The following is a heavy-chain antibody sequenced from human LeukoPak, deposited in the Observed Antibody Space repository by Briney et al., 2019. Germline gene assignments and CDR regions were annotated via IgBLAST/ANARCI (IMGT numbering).Heavy chain of an antibody. Sequence: ASVKVSCKASGYTFTSYGISWVRQAPGQGLEWMGGIIPIFGTANYAQKFQGRVTITADESTSTAYMELSSLRSEDTAVYYCARGELGDPQLFDYWGQGTLVTVSS. CDR1: GYTFTSYG. D-gene: IGHD3-10*01. CDR3: ARGELGDPQLFDY. CDR2: IIPIFGTA. J-gene: IGHJ4*02. V-gene: IGHV1-69*13.